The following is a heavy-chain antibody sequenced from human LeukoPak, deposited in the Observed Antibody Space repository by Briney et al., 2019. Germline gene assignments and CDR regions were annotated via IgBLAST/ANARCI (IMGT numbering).Heavy chain of an antibody. CDR2: ISYDGSNK. V-gene: IGHV3-30*03. D-gene: IGHD2-8*01. J-gene: IGHJ3*02. Sequence: GGSLRLSCAASGFTFSSYGMHWVRQAPGKGLEWVAVISYDGSNKYYADSVKGRFTISRDNSKNTLYLQMNSLRVDDTAVYYCARVQGHPPNGLDIWGQGTMVTVSS. CDR3: ARVQGHPPNGLDI. CDR1: GFTFSSYG.